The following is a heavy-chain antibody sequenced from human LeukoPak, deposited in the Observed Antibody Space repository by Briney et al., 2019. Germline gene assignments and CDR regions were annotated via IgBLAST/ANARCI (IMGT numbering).Heavy chain of an antibody. V-gene: IGHV3-23*01. D-gene: IGHD3-22*01. CDR1: GFTFNNYA. CDR2: ISGSGGST. CDR3: AKDGIGGIYYDSSGYFDY. J-gene: IGHJ4*02. Sequence: GSLRLSCAASGFTFNNYAMSWVRQAPGKGLEWVSAISGSGGSTYYADPLKGRFTISRDNSKNTLYLQMNSLRAEDTALYYCAKDGIGGIYYDSSGYFDYWGQGTLVNVSS.